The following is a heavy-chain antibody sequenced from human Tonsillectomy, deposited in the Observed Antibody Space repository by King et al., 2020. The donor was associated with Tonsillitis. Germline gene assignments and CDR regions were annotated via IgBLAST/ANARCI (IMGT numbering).Heavy chain of an antibody. CDR1: GGTFSASY. CDR2: ISSSSANI. D-gene: IGHD2/OR15-2a*01. J-gene: IGHJ4*02. Sequence: QVQLVESGGGSVRPGGSLTLSCAASGGTFSASYMGWIRQAPGKGPEWLSFISSSSANIQYADSVKGRFTISRDNAKNSLYLQMNSLRAEDTAVYYCATCGTHEEWRIYGLYYFDFWGQGTLVTVSS. CDR3: ATCGTHEEWRIYGLYYFDF. V-gene: IGHV3-11*06.